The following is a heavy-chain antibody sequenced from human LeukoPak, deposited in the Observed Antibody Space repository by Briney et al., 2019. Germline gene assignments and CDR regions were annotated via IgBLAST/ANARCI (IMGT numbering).Heavy chain of an antibody. V-gene: IGHV4-34*01. CDR1: GGSFSGYY. CDR3: ARGFLRRWFDP. CDR2: INHSGST. Sequence: SETLSLTCAVYGGSFSGYYWSWIRQPPGKGLEWIGEINHSGSTNYNPSLKSRVTISVDTSKNQFSLKLSSVTAADTAVYYCARGFLRRWFDPWGQGALVTVSS. D-gene: IGHD2/OR15-2a*01. J-gene: IGHJ5*02.